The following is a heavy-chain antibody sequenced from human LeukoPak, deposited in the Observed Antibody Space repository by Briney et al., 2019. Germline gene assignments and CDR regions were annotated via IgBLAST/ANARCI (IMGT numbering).Heavy chain of an antibody. CDR3: VRDYVWWTSDPDY. CDR2: IKEDGSEK. J-gene: IGHJ4*02. D-gene: IGHD3-16*01. Sequence: PGGSLRLSCVASGFTFSNYWMSWFRQTPRKELEWVGNIKEDGSEKYYLDSLKGRFTISRDNTHSSVFLQMNNLRAEDTAMYYCVRDYVWWTSDPDYWGQGTLVTVSS. V-gene: IGHV3-7*01. CDR1: GFTFSNYW.